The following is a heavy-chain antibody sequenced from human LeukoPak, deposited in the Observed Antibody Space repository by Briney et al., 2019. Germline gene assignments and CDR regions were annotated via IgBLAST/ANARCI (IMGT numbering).Heavy chain of an antibody. D-gene: IGHD3-9*01. CDR2: ISWNRGSI. CDR3: AKNFDTLTGYYNPFDS. J-gene: IGHJ5*01. CDR1: GFTFNSYV. V-gene: IGHV3-9*01. Sequence: PGGSLRLSCAASGFTFNSYVMHWVRQVPGKGLEWVSGISWNRGSISYADSVKGRFTISRDNAKNSLYLQMNSLRAEDTALYYCAKNFDTLTGYYNPFDSWGQGTLVTVSS.